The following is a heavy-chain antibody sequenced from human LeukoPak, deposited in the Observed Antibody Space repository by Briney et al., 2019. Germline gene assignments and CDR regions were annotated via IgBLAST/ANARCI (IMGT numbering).Heavy chain of an antibody. Sequence: GGSLRLSCVASGFTLTQYCMHWIRHAPGKGLEWVSAISGSGGSTYYADSVKGRFTISRDNSKNTLYLQMNSLRAEDTAVYYCAKPTGTMILHYWGQGTLVTVSS. V-gene: IGHV3-23*01. CDR2: ISGSGGST. CDR3: AKPTGTMILHY. J-gene: IGHJ4*02. D-gene: IGHD3-22*01. CDR1: GFTLTQYC.